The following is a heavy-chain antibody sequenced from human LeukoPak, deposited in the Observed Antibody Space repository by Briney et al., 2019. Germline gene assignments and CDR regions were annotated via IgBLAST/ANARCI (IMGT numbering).Heavy chain of an antibody. CDR3: ARGDRVGSSGYYFDN. J-gene: IGHJ4*02. Sequence: SETLSLTCTVSGGSVSSGSYYWSWIRQPPGKGLEWIGYIYYSGSTGYNPSLRSRVTMSVDTSNNQFSLKLSSVTAADTAVYYCARGDRVGSSGYYFDNWGQGTLVTVSS. D-gene: IGHD3-10*01. V-gene: IGHV4-61*01. CDR1: GGSVSSGSYY. CDR2: IYYSGST.